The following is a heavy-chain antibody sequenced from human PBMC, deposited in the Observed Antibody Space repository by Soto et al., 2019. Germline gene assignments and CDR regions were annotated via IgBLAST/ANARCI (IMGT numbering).Heavy chain of an antibody. Sequence: EVQLVESGGGLVQPGGSLRLSCEVSGFTFSTFSMNWVRQAPGKGLEWVSYISSSGGTIYQAASVKGRFTISRDNAKNALYLQMNSLRADDTAVSYCVRERSIVDATTFDYWCQGTLVTVSS. CDR2: ISSSGGTI. V-gene: IGHV3-48*01. J-gene: IGHJ4*02. D-gene: IGHD1-26*01. CDR3: VRERSIVDATTFDY. CDR1: GFTFSTFS.